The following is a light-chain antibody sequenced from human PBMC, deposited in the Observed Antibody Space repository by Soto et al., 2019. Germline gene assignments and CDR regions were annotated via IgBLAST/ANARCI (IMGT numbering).Light chain of an antibody. CDR3: QQTNSPDT. CDR2: AAS. Sequence: IQMTQSPSSVSASVGDRVTITCRASLSISTWLAWYRQKPGKAPEFLIYAASSLQSGVPSRISGSGSGTDFTLTISSLQPEDFATYYCQQTNSPDTFGQGTKVEI. V-gene: IGKV1-12*01. J-gene: IGKJ2*01. CDR1: LSISTW.